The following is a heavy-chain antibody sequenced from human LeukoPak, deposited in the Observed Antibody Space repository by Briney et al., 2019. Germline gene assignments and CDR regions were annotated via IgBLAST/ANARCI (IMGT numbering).Heavy chain of an antibody. Sequence: GRSLRLSCAASGFTFSSYAMHWVRQAPGKGLEWVAVISYDGSNKYYADSVKGRFTISRDNSKNTLYLQMNSLRAEDTAVYYCARDVLVVVITTVDYCGQGNLVTVTA. D-gene: IGHD3-22*01. V-gene: IGHV3-30-3*01. J-gene: IGHJ4*02. CDR1: GFTFSSYA. CDR2: ISYDGSNK. CDR3: ARDVLVVVITTVDY.